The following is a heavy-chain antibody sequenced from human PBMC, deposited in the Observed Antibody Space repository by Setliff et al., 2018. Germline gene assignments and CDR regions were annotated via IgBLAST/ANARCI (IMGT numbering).Heavy chain of an antibody. Sequence: ASVKVSCKASGYTFISYGISWVRQAPGQGLEWMGWISAYNGNTNYAQKLQGRVTMTTDTSTSTAYMELRSLRSDDTAVYYCARVLFHCSSTSCYLDAFDIWGQGTMGTVSS. CDR2: ISAYNGNT. CDR1: GYTFISYG. J-gene: IGHJ3*02. D-gene: IGHD2-2*01. V-gene: IGHV1-18*01. CDR3: ARVLFHCSSTSCYLDAFDI.